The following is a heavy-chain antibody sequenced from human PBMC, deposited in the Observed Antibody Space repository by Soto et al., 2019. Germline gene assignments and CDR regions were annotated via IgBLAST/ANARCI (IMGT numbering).Heavy chain of an antibody. J-gene: IGHJ5*02. CDR3: ARRIAVAGLDWFDP. D-gene: IGHD6-19*01. CDR1: GFTFSSYE. V-gene: IGHV3-48*03. Sequence: GGSLRLSCAASGFTFSSYERNWVRQAPGKGLECVSYISSSGSTIYYADSVKGRFTISRDNAKNSLYLQMNSLRAEDTAVYYCARRIAVAGLDWFDPWGQGTLVTVYS. CDR2: ISSSGSTI.